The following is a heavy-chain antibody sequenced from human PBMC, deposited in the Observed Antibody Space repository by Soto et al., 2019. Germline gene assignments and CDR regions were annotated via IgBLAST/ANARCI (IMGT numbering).Heavy chain of an antibody. CDR3: ATGIVGAYRDVY. V-gene: IGHV1-24*01. CDR2: FDPEDGET. D-gene: IGHD1-26*01. Sequence: GAPVKVSCKVSGYTLTELSMHWVRQAPGKGLEWMGGFDPEDGETIYAQKFQGRVTMTEDTSTDTAYMELSSLRSEDTAVYYCATGIVGAYRDVYWGQGTLVTVSS. CDR1: GYTLTELS. J-gene: IGHJ4*02.